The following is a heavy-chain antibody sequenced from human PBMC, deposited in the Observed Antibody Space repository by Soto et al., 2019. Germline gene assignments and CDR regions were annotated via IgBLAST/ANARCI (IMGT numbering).Heavy chain of an antibody. V-gene: IGHV3-23*01. J-gene: IGHJ5*02. D-gene: IGHD2-2*01. CDR2: IGGSDVST. CDR1: GFTFSNYV. Sequence: HPGGSLRLSCAASGFTFSNYVMSWVLQAPGKGLERVSSIGGSDVSTFYADSVKGRFTISRDNSKNTLYLQMNSLRADDTAVYYCAKDCSSINCYGSLLSWFDPWGQGTLVTVSS. CDR3: AKDCSSINCYGSLLSWFDP.